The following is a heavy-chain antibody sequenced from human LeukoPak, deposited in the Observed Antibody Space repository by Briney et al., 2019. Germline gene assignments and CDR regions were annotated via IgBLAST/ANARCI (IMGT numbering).Heavy chain of an antibody. D-gene: IGHD6-19*01. Sequence: GGSLRLSCAASGFTCSDYWMTWVRQAPGKGLEWVANTKQDGSEKYYVDSVKGRFTISRDNAKNSLYLQMNSLRAEDTAMYYCARSNGWLTDYWGQGTLVTVSS. V-gene: IGHV3-7*05. CDR2: TKQDGSEK. CDR1: GFTCSDYW. CDR3: ARSNGWLTDY. J-gene: IGHJ4*02.